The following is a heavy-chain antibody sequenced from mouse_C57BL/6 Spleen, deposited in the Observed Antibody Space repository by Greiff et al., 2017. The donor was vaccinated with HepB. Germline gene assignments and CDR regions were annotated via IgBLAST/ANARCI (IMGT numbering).Heavy chain of an antibody. D-gene: IGHD2-13*01. CDR3: VREDDDYCFDY. V-gene: IGHV1-4*01. J-gene: IGHJ2*01. Sequence: VQLQQPGAELARPGASVKMSCKASGYTFTSYTMHWVKQRPGQGLEWIGYINPSSGYTKYNQKFKDKATLTADKSSSTAYMQLSSLTSEDSAVYYYVREDDDYCFDYWGQGTTLTVSS. CDR1: GYTFTSYT. CDR2: INPSSGYT.